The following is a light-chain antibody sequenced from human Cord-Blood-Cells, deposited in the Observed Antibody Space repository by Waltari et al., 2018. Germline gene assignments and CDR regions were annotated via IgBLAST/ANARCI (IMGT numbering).Light chain of an antibody. J-gene: IGKJ1*01. CDR1: QSISSW. V-gene: IGKV1-5*01. CDR3: QQYNSPWT. Sequence: DIQMTQSPSTLSASVGDRVTIPCRASQSISSWLAWYQQKPGKAPKLLIYDASSLESGVPSRLTGSGSGTELTRTISSLQPDDFATYYCQQYNSPWTFGQGTKVESK. CDR2: DAS.